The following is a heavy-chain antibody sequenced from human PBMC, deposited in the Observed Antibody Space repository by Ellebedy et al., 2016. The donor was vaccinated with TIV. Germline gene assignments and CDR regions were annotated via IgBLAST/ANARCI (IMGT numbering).Heavy chain of an antibody. CDR3: ARRGSYGNYADQMNNWFDR. Sequence: GGSLRLSCVASGFRFRSYWLSWFRQAPGKGLEWVANIYQDGHNQYYVDSVKGRFTLARDNANKSLFLQMNSLRGEDTAVYYWARRGSYGNYADQMNNWFDRWGRGTLVTVSS. CDR2: IYQDGHNQ. J-gene: IGHJ5*02. D-gene: IGHD5-18*01. V-gene: IGHV3-7*01. CDR1: GFRFRSYW.